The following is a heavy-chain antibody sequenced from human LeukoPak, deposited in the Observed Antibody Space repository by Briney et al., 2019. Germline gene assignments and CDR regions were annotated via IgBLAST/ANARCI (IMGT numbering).Heavy chain of an antibody. Sequence: PGGSLRLSCAASGFTFSSYWMSWVRQAPGKGLEWVANIKQDGSEKYYVDSVKCRFTISRDNAKNSLYLQMNSLRAEDTAVYYCARDLLFFSGYDDYWGQGTLVTVSS. D-gene: IGHD2-21*02. CDR3: ARDLLFFSGYDDY. CDR2: IKQDGSEK. V-gene: IGHV3-7*03. J-gene: IGHJ4*02. CDR1: GFTFSSYW.